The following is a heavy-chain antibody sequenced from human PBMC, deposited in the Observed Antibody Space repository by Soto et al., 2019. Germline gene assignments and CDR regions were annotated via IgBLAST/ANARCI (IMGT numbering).Heavy chain of an antibody. CDR3: AGHGGYSFDY. Sequence: QVQLQQWGAGLLKSSETLSLTCAVYSGSFSGYYWSWIRQPPGKGLEWIGEIYHGLSIVYNPSLKSRVTISGDSSKNQFSLKLSSVTAADTAGYFCAGHGGYSFDYWGQGTLVTVSS. CDR2: IYHGLSI. V-gene: IGHV4-34*01. D-gene: IGHD3-16*01. J-gene: IGHJ4*02. CDR1: SGSFSGYY.